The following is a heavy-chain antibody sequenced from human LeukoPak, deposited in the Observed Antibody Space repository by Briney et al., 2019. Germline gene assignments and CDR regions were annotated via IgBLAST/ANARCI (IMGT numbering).Heavy chain of an antibody. V-gene: IGHV1-8*01. D-gene: IGHD1-1*01. CDR2: MNPDSGNT. CDR1: GYTFTSYD. CDR3: ARELRRDKY. J-gene: IGHJ4*02. Sequence: ASVKVSCKASGYTFTSYDINWVRQATGQGLEWMGYMNPDSGNTGYAQNFQGRVTMTVNTSITTAYMELSSLRPEDTAVYYCARELRRDKYWGQGTLVTVSS.